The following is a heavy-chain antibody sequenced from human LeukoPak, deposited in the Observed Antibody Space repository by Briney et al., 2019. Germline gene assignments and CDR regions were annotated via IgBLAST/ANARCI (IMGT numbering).Heavy chain of an antibody. Sequence: SQTLSLTCAISGDSVSSNSAAWNWIRQSPSRGLEWLGRTYYRSKWYNDYAVSVKSRITINPDTSKNQFSLQLNSVTPEDTAVYYCARDKTWQQLVGIAFDIWGQGTMVTVSS. CDR3: ARDKTWQQLVGIAFDI. V-gene: IGHV6-1*01. CDR2: TYYRSKWYN. D-gene: IGHD6-13*01. J-gene: IGHJ3*02. CDR1: GDSVSSNSAA.